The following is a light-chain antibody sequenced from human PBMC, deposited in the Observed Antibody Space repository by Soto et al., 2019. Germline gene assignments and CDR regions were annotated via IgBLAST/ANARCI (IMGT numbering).Light chain of an antibody. V-gene: IGKV1-12*01. CDR3: QQDHSFALT. J-gene: IGKJ4*01. CDR1: QDISRW. CDR2: SAS. Sequence: DIQMTQSPSSVSASIGDRVTITCRASQDISRWLAWYQQKPGTAPKLLIYSASSLHSGVPSRFIGSRSGTDFTLTITRLNPDDFDTYHCQQDHSFALTFGGGTKVDIK.